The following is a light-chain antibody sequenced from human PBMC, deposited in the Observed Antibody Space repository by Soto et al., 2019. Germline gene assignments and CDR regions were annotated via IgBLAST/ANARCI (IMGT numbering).Light chain of an antibody. CDR3: ISYAGSNNRYV. J-gene: IGLJ1*01. CDR1: SSDVGGYNY. V-gene: IGLV2-8*01. CDR2: EVS. Sequence: QSVLTQLPSAYGSPGQSVTISCTGTSSDVGGYNYVSWYQQHPGKAPKLMIYEVSKRPSGVPDRFSGSKSGNTASLTVSGLQAEDEADYYCISYAGSNNRYVFGTGTKVTVL.